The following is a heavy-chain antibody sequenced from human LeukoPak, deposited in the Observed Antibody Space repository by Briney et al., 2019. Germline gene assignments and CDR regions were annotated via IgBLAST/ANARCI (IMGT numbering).Heavy chain of an antibody. D-gene: IGHD3-3*01. CDR1: GYTFTNYG. J-gene: IGHJ4*02. V-gene: IGHV1-18*01. CDR2: ISAYSGNT. CDR3: ARAPDDYDFWSGPFDY. Sequence: APVEVSCKASGYTFTNYGISWVRQAPGQGLEWMGWISAYSGNTNYAQNLQGRVTMTTDTSTSTAYMELRSLRSDDTAVYYCARAPDDYDFWSGPFDYWGRGTLVTVSS.